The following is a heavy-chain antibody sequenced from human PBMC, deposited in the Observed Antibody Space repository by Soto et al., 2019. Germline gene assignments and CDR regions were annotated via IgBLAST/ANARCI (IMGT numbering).Heavy chain of an antibody. CDR1: GHTSNSYV. CDR3: AGCGYSKGYAY. Sequence: QVQLVQSGAEVKKPGSSVKVSCRASGHTSNSYVIMWVRQAPGQGLEWMGGVLPLLGSVAYEPKVRGRVTITADKSTSTAYMEMTNLRYDETAVYYFAGCGYSKGYAYWGQGTQVNVSS. J-gene: IGHJ4*02. D-gene: IGHD5-12*01. CDR2: VLPLLGSV. V-gene: IGHV1-69*06.